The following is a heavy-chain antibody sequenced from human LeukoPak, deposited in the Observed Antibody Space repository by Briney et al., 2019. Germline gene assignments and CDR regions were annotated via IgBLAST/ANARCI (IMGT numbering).Heavy chain of an antibody. V-gene: IGHV3-21*01. CDR1: GFTFSSYS. Sequence: GGSLRLSCAASGFTFSSYSMNWVRQAPGTGLEWVSSMSRSSNYIYYADSVKGRFTISRDNAKNSLYLQMNSLRAEDTAVYYCAKGGTSVTRYVDYWGQGTLVTVSS. CDR3: AKGGTSVTRYVDY. J-gene: IGHJ4*02. CDR2: MSRSSNYI. D-gene: IGHD4-17*01.